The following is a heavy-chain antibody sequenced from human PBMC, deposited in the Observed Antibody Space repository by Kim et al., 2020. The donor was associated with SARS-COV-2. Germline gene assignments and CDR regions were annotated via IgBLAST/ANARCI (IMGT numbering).Heavy chain of an antibody. D-gene: IGHD2-21*02. CDR3: ARAGVWCGGDCYHDAFDI. J-gene: IGHJ3*02. Sequence: SRVTISIDTSKNQFSLELGSVTAADTAVYYCARAGVWCGGDCYHDAFDIWGQGTMVTVSS. V-gene: IGHV4-59*01.